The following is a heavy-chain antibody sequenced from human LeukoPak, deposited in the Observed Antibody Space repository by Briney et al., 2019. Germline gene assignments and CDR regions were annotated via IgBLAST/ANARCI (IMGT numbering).Heavy chain of an antibody. CDR1: GFTFSSYG. J-gene: IGHJ4*02. CDR2: IWYDGSNK. CDR3: AKGQIWFGELSPPGY. D-gene: IGHD3-10*01. V-gene: IGHV3-33*06. Sequence: SGGSLRPSCAASGFTFSSYGMHWVRQAPGKGLEWVAVIWYDGSNKYYADSVKGRFTISRDNSKNTLYLQMNSLRAEDTAVYYCAKGQIWFGELSPPGYWGQGTLVTVSS.